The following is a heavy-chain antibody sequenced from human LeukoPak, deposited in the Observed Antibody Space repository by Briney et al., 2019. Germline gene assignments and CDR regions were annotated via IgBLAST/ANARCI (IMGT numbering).Heavy chain of an antibody. CDR3: ARAVAGIFDY. J-gene: IGHJ4*02. D-gene: IGHD6-19*01. CDR2: INHSGST. V-gene: IGHV4-34*01. Sequence: SETLSLTCAVYGGSFSGYYWSWIRQPPGKGLEWIGEINHSGSTNYNPSLKSRVTISVDTSKNQFSLKLSSVTAADTAVYYCARAVAGIFDYWGQGTLVTVSS. CDR1: GGSFSGYY.